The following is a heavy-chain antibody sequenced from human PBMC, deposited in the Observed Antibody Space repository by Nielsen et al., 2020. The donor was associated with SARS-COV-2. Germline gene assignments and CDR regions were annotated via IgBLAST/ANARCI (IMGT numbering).Heavy chain of an antibody. V-gene: IGHV3-7*01. CDR2: IKPDGSEK. D-gene: IGHD3-22*01. J-gene: IGHJ3*01. CDR3: VTSYSGYYLSFRAFDF. Sequence: GESLKISCAASGFTFSSLWMSWVRQVPGKGLEWVADIKPDGSEKFYVDSVKGRFTISRDNAKNSMSLQMNSLRVEDTAVYYCVTSYSGYYLSFRAFDFWGQGTMLTVSS. CDR1: GFTFSSLW.